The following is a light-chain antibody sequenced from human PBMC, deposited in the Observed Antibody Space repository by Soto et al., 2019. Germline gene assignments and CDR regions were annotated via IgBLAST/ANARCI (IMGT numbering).Light chain of an antibody. CDR2: GAS. J-gene: IGKJ5*01. CDR1: HSVSRTY. Sequence: EIVLTQSPGTLSLSPGERATLSCRASHSVSRTYLAWYQQKPGQAPRLLIYGASDRATGTPDRFSGSGSERDFTSTISRLEPEDSAVYYCQQFDDSVTFGQGTRLDIK. V-gene: IGKV3-20*01. CDR3: QQFDDSVT.